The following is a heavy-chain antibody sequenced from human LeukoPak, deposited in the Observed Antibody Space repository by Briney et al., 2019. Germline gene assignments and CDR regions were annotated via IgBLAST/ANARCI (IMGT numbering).Heavy chain of an antibody. CDR2: INPNSGGT. CDR1: GYTFTGYY. V-gene: IGHV1-2*02. J-gene: IGHJ5*02. CDR3: ARGSGCSSTSCYSPLLDP. D-gene: IGHD2-2*01. Sequence: ASVKVSCKASGYTFTGYYMHWVRQAPGQGLEWMGWINPNSGGTNYAQKFQGRVTMTRDTSIRTAYMELSRLRSDDTAVYYCARGSGCSSTSCYSPLLDPWGQGTLVTVSS.